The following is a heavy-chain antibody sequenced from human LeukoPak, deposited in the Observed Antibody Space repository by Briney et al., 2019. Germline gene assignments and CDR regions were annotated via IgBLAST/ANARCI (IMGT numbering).Heavy chain of an antibody. CDR1: GYTFTSYG. Sequence: GASVKVSCKASGYTFTSYGISWVRQAPGQGLEWMGWMNPNSGNTGYAQKFQGRVTMTEDTSTDTAYMELSSLRSEDTAVYYCATDNGYWGQGTLVTVSS. D-gene: IGHD1-14*01. J-gene: IGHJ4*02. CDR3: ATDNGY. V-gene: IGHV1-8*02. CDR2: MNPNSGNT.